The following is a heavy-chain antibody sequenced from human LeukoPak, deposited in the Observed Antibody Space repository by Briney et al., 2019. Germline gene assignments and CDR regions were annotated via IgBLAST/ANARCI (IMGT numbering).Heavy chain of an antibody. Sequence: GGSLRLSCAASGFTFGDYGMSWVRQAPGKGLEWVSGINWNGGSTGYADSVKGRFTISRDNAKNSLYLQMNSLRAEDTALYYCARGKLLWFGEVHDAFDIWGQGTMVTVSS. J-gene: IGHJ3*02. V-gene: IGHV3-20*04. CDR1: GFTFGDYG. CDR3: ARGKLLWFGEVHDAFDI. D-gene: IGHD3-10*01. CDR2: INWNGGST.